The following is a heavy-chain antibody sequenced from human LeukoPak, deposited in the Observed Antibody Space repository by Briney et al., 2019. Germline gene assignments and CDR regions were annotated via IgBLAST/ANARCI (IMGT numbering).Heavy chain of an antibody. V-gene: IGHV3-11*01. Sequence: GGSLRLSCATSGFTFTDYYMSWIRQAPGRGLEWISYISSSGATTYYADSVKGRFTISRENGKNSLSLQMNNLTVEDTALYYCTRDVGLYSYGYDSWGQGTLVTVSS. J-gene: IGHJ5*01. D-gene: IGHD5-18*01. CDR3: TRDVGLYSYGYDS. CDR2: ISSSGATT. CDR1: GFTFTDYY.